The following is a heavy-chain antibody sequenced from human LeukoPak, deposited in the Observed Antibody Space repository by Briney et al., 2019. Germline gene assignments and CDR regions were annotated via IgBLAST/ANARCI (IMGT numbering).Heavy chain of an antibody. J-gene: IGHJ4*02. CDR1: GFIFSSDS. Sequence: GGSLRLSCATSGFIFSSDSMIWIRQAPGKGLEWVSSISSTGAYIYYADSLKGRFTISRDNAKNSLYLQMNSLRADDTAVYYCARGLAAAGTRGPYWGQGTLVTVSS. CDR2: ISSTGAYI. D-gene: IGHD6-13*01. CDR3: ARGLAAAGTRGPY. V-gene: IGHV3-21*01.